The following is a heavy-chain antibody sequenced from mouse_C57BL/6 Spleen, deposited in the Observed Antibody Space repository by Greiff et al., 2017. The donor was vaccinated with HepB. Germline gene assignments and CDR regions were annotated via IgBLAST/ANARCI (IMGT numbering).Heavy chain of an antibody. D-gene: IGHD1-1*01. V-gene: IGHV5-17*01. J-gene: IGHJ1*03. CDR2: ISSGSSTI. CDR1: GFTFSDYG. CDR3: PRWYYGSSWGYFDF. Sequence: DVQLVESGGGLVKPGGSLKLSCAASGFTFSDYGMHWVRQAPEKGLEWVAYISSGSSTIYYADTVKGRFTISRDNAKNTLFLQMTSLRSEDTAMYCCPRWYYGSSWGYFDFWGTGTTVTVSS.